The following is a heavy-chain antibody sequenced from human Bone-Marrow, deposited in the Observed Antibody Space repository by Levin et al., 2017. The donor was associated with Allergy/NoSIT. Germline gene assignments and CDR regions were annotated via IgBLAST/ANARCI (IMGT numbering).Heavy chain of an antibody. CDR3: AKDWGIDGYSAYYYYYYYMDV. CDR2: ISYDGSNK. D-gene: IGHD3-22*01. J-gene: IGHJ6*03. Sequence: GESLKISCAASGFIFSSYGMHWVRQAPGKGLEWVAVISYDGSNKYYADSVKGRFTISRDNSKNTLYLQMNSLRGEDTAVYYCAKDWGIDGYSAYYYYYYYMDVWGKGTTVTVSS. V-gene: IGHV3-30*18. CDR1: GFIFSSYG.